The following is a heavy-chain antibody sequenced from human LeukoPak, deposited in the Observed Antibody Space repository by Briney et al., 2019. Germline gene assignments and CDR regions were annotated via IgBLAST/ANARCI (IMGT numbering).Heavy chain of an antibody. CDR3: ARDPGYSYAVDS. J-gene: IGHJ4*02. CDR2: ISHGSSRI. Sequence: GGSLRLSCAASGFTFSSYSMNWVRQAPGKGLEWISYISHGSSRIFYADFVEGRFTVSRDDAKNALYLQMNSLRVEDTAVYYCARDPGYSYAVDSWGQGTLVIVSS. D-gene: IGHD5-18*01. V-gene: IGHV3-48*01. CDR1: GFTFSSYS.